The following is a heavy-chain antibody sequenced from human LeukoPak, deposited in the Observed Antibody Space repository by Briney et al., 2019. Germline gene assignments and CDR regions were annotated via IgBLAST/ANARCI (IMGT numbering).Heavy chain of an antibody. CDR2: ISSSSNYI. CDR3: ARDLSAGVVVAAASDY. V-gene: IGHV3-21*01. J-gene: IGHJ4*02. D-gene: IGHD2-15*01. Sequence: EGSLRLSCAASGFTFSSYCMNWVRQAPGKGLEWVSSISSSSNYIYYADSVKGRFTISRDNAKNSLYLQMNSLRAEDTAVYYCARDLSAGVVVAAASDYWGQGTLVTVSS. CDR1: GFTFSSYC.